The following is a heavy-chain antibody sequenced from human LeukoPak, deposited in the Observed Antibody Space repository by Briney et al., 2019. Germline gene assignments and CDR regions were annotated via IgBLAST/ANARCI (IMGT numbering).Heavy chain of an antibody. CDR3: ARDSGPADPEAFDI. V-gene: IGHV3-21*01. J-gene: IGHJ3*02. CDR2: ISSHSIYI. CDR1: GFTFSSYG. D-gene: IGHD1-14*01. Sequence: GGSLRLSCAASGFTFSSYGMSWVRQAPGKGLEWVSTISSHSIYIYYADSLKGRFTISRDNAQNSLYLQMDSLRAEDTAVYYCARDSGPADPEAFDIWGQGTMVTVSS.